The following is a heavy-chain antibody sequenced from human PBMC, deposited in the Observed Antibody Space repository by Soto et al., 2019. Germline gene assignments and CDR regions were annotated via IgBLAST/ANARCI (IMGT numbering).Heavy chain of an antibody. CDR2: ISGSSSTI. J-gene: IGHJ6*02. D-gene: IGHD2-2*01. Sequence: PGGSLRLSCAASGFTFSSYSMNWVRQAPGKGLEWVSHISGSSSTIYYADSVKGRFTISGDSAKNSLYLQMNSLRDEDTAVYYCAREKYCRSTSCYAPYYGMDVWGQGTTVTVSS. CDR1: GFTFSSYS. V-gene: IGHV3-48*02. CDR3: AREKYCRSTSCYAPYYGMDV.